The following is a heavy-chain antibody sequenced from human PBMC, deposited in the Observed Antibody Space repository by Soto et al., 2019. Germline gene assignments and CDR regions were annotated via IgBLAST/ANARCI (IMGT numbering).Heavy chain of an antibody. CDR3: AHATPVTTGCDY. V-gene: IGHV2-5*02. CDR2: IYWDDDK. CDR1: GFSLSTTGVG. D-gene: IGHD4-17*01. Sequence: QITLKESGPTLVKPTQTLTLTCTFSGFSLSTTGVGVGWIRQPPGKALEWLALIYWDDDKRYSQSLKSRLTITKDTSKNQVVLTMTNMDPIDTATYYCAHATPVTTGCDYWGQGTLVTVSS. J-gene: IGHJ4*02.